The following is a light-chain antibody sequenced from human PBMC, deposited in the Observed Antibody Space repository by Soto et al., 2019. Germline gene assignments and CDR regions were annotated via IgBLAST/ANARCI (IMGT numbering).Light chain of an antibody. Sequence: DILMTQSPSSLSASVGDRISITCRASQSVSSYLNWYQQKPGKAPRLLIYAASHLQTGVPSRFRGTGSATHFTLTISSLQPEDFATYYCQQSYRAVTFGQGTRLEIK. CDR1: QSVSSY. V-gene: IGKV1-39*01. J-gene: IGKJ5*01. CDR2: AAS. CDR3: QQSYRAVT.